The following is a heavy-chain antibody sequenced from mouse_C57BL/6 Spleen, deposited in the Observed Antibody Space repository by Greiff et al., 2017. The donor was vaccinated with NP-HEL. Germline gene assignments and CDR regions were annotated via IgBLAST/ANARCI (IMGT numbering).Heavy chain of an antibody. J-gene: IGHJ4*01. V-gene: IGHV10-3*01. CDR1: GFTFNTYA. Sequence: EAGGGLVQPKGSLKLSCAASGFTFNTYAMHWVRQAPGKGLEWVARIRSKSSNYATYYADSVKDRFTISRDDSQSMLYLQMNNLKTEDTAMYYCVRDQSSGLPGYYAMDYWGQGTSVTVSS. CDR2: IRSKSSNYAT. CDR3: VRDQSSGLPGYYAMDY. D-gene: IGHD3-2*02.